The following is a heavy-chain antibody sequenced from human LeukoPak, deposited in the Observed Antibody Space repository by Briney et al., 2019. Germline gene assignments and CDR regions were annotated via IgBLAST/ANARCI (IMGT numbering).Heavy chain of an antibody. J-gene: IGHJ4*02. CDR1: GFTFGDYA. CDR2: IRSKAYGGTT. D-gene: IGHD3-22*01. CDR3: TRDIEGLGNYYDSSGYYSRFGY. V-gene: IGHV3-49*03. Sequence: GGSLRLSCTASGFTFGDYAMSWFRQAPGKGLEWVGFIRSKAYGGTTEYAASVKGRFTISRDDSKSIAYLQMNSLKTEDTAVYYCTRDIEGLGNYYDSSGYYSRFGYWGQGTLVTVSS.